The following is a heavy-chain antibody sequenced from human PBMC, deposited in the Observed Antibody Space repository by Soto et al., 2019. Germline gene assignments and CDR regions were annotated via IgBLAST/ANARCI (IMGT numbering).Heavy chain of an antibody. J-gene: IGHJ3*02. CDR3: TRLSSWEQPGGDAFDI. V-gene: IGHV3-73*01. D-gene: IGHD1-26*01. CDR1: GFTFSGSA. CDR2: IRSKANSYAT. Sequence: LRLSCAASGFTFSGSAIHWVRQASGKGLEWVGRIRSKANSYATAYGASVKGRFTISRDDSKNTAYLQMNSLKTEDTAVYYCTRLSSWEQPGGDAFDIWGQGTMVTVSS.